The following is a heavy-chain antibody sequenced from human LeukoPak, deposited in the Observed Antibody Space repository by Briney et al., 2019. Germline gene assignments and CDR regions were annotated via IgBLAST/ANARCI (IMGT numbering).Heavy chain of an antibody. CDR1: GGSISTYY. CDR2: IYYRGSN. CDR3: ARRVAVGNYFDP. D-gene: IGHD4-11*01. Sequence: SETLPLPCTFSGGSISTYYWSWIRQPPGKGLEWSGDIYYRGSNNYNPFLKSRVTISLNTTKKQFSLRLRSVTAADTAVYYCARRVAVGNYFDPWGQGTLVTVSS. V-gene: IGHV4-59*08. J-gene: IGHJ5*02.